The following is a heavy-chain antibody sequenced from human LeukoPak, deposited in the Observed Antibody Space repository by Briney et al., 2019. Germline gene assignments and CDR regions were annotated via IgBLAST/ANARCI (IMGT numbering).Heavy chain of an antibody. D-gene: IGHD3-10*01. J-gene: IGHJ2*01. V-gene: IGHV3-30-3*01. Sequence: GGSLRLSCAASGFTFSSYAMHWVRQAPGKGLEWVAVISYDGSNKYYADSVKGRFTISRDNSKNTLYLQMNSLRAEDTAVYYCARDLGPGNYYGSGSYYHDWYFDLWGRGTLVTVSS. CDR2: ISYDGSNK. CDR3: ARDLGPGNYYGSGSYYHDWYFDL. CDR1: GFTFSSYA.